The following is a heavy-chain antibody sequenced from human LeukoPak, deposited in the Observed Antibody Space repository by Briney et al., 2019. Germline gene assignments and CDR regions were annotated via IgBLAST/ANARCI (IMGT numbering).Heavy chain of an antibody. V-gene: IGHV1-8*01. CDR2: MNPNSGNT. CDR3: ARGYYDILTGHWVLDY. D-gene: IGHD3-9*01. CDR1: GYTFTSYD. J-gene: IGHJ4*02. Sequence: ASVKVSCKASGYTFTSYDINWMRQATGQGLEWMGWMNPNSGNTGYAQKFQGRVTMTRNTSISTAYMELSSLRSEDTAVYYCARGYYDILTGHWVLDYWGQGTLVTVSS.